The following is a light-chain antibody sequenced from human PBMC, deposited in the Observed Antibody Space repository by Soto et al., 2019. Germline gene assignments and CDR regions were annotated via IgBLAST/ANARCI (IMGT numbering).Light chain of an antibody. CDR2: HVS. V-gene: IGLV2-14*03. J-gene: IGLJ2*01. Sequence: QSALTQPASISGSPGQSITISCTGTSSDIGAYNYVSWYQQHPGKAPKLIIYHVSDWPSGVSSRFSGSTSGDTASLTISGLQAEDEAEYYCSSYSRSSTLVFGGGTKLTVL. CDR1: SSDIGAYNY. CDR3: SSYSRSSTLV.